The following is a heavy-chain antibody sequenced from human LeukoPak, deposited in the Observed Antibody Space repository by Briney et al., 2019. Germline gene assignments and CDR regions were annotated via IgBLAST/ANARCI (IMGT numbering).Heavy chain of an antibody. CDR3: AKDARRSSGWYFFDH. D-gene: IGHD6-19*01. CDR2: ISDSGDRT. Sequence: GGSLRLSCAASGVAFSSQDMGWVRQAPGKGLEWVSAISDSGDRTYYVDSVKGRFTISRDNSKNTLYLQMNSLRADDTAVYYCAKDARRSSGWYFFDHWGQGTLVTVSS. CDR1: GVAFSSQD. J-gene: IGHJ4*02. V-gene: IGHV3-23*01.